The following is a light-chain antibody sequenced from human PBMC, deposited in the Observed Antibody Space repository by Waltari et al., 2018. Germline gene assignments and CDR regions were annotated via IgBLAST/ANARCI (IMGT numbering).Light chain of an antibody. CDR3: QRYNSAPWT. Sequence: DFQMTQSPSSLSASVGDTVTITCRASQDISDDYLAWYQQKPGKSPELLIYLASTLQFGVPSRFRGSGAGKDVTLTITSLQPEDVATYYCQRYNSAPWTFGQGTKV. CDR1: QDISDDY. J-gene: IGKJ1*01. V-gene: IGKV1-27*01. CDR2: LAS.